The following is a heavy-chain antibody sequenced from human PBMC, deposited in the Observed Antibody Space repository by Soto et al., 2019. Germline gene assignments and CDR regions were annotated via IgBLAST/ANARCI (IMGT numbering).Heavy chain of an antibody. Sequence: EVQLVDSGGGLVQPGGSLRLSCAASGFIFSNYVMSWVRQAPGKGLEWVSSISDSGGTSYYADSVKGRFTISRDNSKNSLYLQMTSLRAEDTAIYYCAIRPRALLTFDYWGQGTLVTVSS. CDR2: ISDSGGTS. V-gene: IGHV3-23*04. CDR1: GFIFSNYV. CDR3: AIRPRALLTFDY. D-gene: IGHD1-26*01. J-gene: IGHJ4*02.